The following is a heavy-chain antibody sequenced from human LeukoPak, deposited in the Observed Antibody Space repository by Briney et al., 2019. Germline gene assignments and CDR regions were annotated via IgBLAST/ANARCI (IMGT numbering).Heavy chain of an antibody. V-gene: IGHV5-51*01. CDR2: IYPGDSDT. D-gene: IGHD1-7*01. Sequence: GESLKISCKGSGYTFTNYWIGWVRQMPGKGLEWMGIIYPGDSDTRYSPSFQGQVTISADKSVSTAYLQWSSLKASDSAMYYCARARTTSGIDYWGQGTLVTVSS. CDR3: ARARTTSGIDY. J-gene: IGHJ4*02. CDR1: GYTFTNYW.